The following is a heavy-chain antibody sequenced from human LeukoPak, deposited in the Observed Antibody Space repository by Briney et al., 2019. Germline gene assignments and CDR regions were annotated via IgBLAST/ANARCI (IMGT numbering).Heavy chain of an antibody. V-gene: IGHV3-23*01. Sequence: PGGSLRLSCAASGFTFSSHAMTWVRQAPGEGLEWVSGITSSSGSTYYADSVKGRFTISRDNSKNTLYLQMNSLRAEDTAVYYCAKLLAVTNSYYFNYWGQGTLVTVSS. J-gene: IGHJ4*02. CDR1: GFTFSSHA. D-gene: IGHD6-19*01. CDR2: ITSSSGST. CDR3: AKLLAVTNSYYFNY.